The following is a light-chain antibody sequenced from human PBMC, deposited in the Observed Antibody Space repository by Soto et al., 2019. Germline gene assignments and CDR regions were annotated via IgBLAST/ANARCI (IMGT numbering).Light chain of an antibody. J-gene: IGKJ2*01. CDR3: QHTTDFT. Sequence: DIPMTQSPSTLAASVGDTVTMTCRSSSKLLAWYQKKPGKAPKLLIYDVSNLERGVPPRFSGSTSGAESTLAIPGLQRDDLGTYYCQHTTDFTFGQGAKVEIK. CDR2: DVS. V-gene: IGKV1-5*01. CDR1: SSSKL.